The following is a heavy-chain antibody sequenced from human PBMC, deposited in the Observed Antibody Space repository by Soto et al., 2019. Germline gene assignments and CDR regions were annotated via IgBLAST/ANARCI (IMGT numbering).Heavy chain of an antibody. Sequence: SVKVSCKASGGTFSTHAIIWVRQAPGHGLEWMGGIIPISGTTYYTQKFQGRVTITADESTSTAYMELSSLRSEDTAVYYCAGRIAAAGYYYYGMDVWGQGTTVTVSS. CDR3: AGRIAAAGYYYYGMDV. V-gene: IGHV1-69*13. D-gene: IGHD6-13*01. J-gene: IGHJ6*02. CDR2: IIPISGTT. CDR1: GGTFSTHA.